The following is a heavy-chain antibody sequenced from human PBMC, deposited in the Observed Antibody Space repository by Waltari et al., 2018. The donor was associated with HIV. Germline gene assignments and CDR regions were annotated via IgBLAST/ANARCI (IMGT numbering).Heavy chain of an antibody. CDR3: ARAAGSMEYFFEY. D-gene: IGHD3-10*01. CDR2: IYPGDSDT. Sequence: EVQLVQSGAEVNKPGESLKISCKGSGHSFSNYWLAWVRQMPGKGLEWMGIIYPGDSDTRYSPSFQGQVTMSADKSISTAYLQWSSLKPSDNAMYYCARAAGSMEYFFEYWGQGTLVTVSS. J-gene: IGHJ4*02. CDR1: GHSFSNYW. V-gene: IGHV5-51*01.